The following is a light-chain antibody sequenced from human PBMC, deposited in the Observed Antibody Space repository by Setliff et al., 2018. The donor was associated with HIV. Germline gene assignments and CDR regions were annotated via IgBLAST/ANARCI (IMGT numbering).Light chain of an antibody. CDR3: AAWDDSLNGYV. CDR2: DDN. Sequence: SYALAQPPSVSVAPGKTARITCGGNNIGSKSVHWYQQKPGQAPVLVVYDDNDRPSGIPERFSGSKSGTSASLAISGLQSEDEADYYCAAWDDSLNGYVFGTGTKVTV. V-gene: IGLV3-21*03. CDR1: NIGSKS. J-gene: IGLJ1*01.